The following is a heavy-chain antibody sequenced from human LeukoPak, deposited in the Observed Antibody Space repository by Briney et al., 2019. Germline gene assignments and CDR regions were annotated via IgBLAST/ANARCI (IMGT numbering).Heavy chain of an antibody. D-gene: IGHD3-10*01. V-gene: IGHV4-39*01. J-gene: IGHJ4*02. Sequence: PSETLSLTCTVSGGSISSSSYYWGWIRQPPGKGLEWIGTIHYSGSSYCNPSLKSRVTMSVDTSKNQFSLKLSSVTAADTAVYYCVRHVSSSSGYHFDYWGQGTLVTVSS. CDR1: GGSISSSSYY. CDR2: IHYSGSS. CDR3: VRHVSSSSGYHFDY.